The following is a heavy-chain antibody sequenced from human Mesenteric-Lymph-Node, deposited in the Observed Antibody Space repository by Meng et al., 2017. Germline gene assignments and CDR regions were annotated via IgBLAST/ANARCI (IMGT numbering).Heavy chain of an antibody. Sequence: GGSLRLSCAASGFTFSSYAMHWVRQAPGKGLEWVAVIWSDGNSKFYIESVRGRFTISRDNSKNTLYLQMNSLRAEDTAVYYCAREAYGDSNNWFDPWGQGTLVTVSS. V-gene: IGHV3-33*01. CDR2: IWSDGNSK. J-gene: IGHJ5*02. CDR3: AREAYGDSNNWFDP. CDR1: GFTFSSYA. D-gene: IGHD4-17*01.